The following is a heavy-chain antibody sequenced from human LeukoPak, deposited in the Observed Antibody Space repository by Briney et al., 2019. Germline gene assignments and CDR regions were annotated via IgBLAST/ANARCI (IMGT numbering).Heavy chain of an antibody. V-gene: IGHV3-33*01. CDR3: ARDPVGAIGYGMDV. CDR1: GFTFSTYG. D-gene: IGHD1-26*01. J-gene: IGHJ6*02. Sequence: GGSLRLSCAASGFTFSTYGMHWVRQAPGKGLEWVAVIWYDGSIKYYADSVKGRFTISRDNAKNTLYLQLNSLRAEDMAVYYCARDPVGAIGYGMDVWGQGTTVTVSS. CDR2: IWYDGSIK.